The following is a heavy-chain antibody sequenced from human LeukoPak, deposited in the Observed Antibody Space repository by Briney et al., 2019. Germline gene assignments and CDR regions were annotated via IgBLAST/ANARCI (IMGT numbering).Heavy chain of an antibody. Sequence: GGSLRLSCAASGFTFDDYAMHWVRQAPGKGLEWVSGISWNSGSIGYADSVKGRFTISRDNAKNSLYLQMNSLRAEDTALYYCAKAYGSGSYELFDYWGRGTLVTVSS. V-gene: IGHV3-9*01. CDR1: GFTFDDYA. CDR2: ISWNSGSI. D-gene: IGHD3-10*01. CDR3: AKAYGSGSYELFDY. J-gene: IGHJ4*02.